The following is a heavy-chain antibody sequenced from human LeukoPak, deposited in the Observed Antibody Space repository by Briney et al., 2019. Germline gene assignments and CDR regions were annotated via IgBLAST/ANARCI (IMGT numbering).Heavy chain of an antibody. Sequence: PGGSLRLSCAASGFNFEDHAMHWVRQGPGRGLEWLSIISYNSGFTDYADSVKGRFTISRDNVKNSLYLQLNSLRAEDTALYYCAKVRGEYTSGFYFDSWGQGILVTVS. J-gene: IGHJ4*02. CDR3: AKVRGEYTSGFYFDS. CDR1: GFNFEDHA. CDR2: ISYNSGFT. V-gene: IGHV3-9*01. D-gene: IGHD6-19*01.